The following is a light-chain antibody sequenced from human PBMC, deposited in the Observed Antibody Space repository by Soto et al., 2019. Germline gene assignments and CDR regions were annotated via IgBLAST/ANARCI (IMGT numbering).Light chain of an antibody. CDR2: EVS. V-gene: IGLV2-14*01. CDR1: SSDVGGYNY. CDR3: SSYTTSSTHWV. Sequence: QSALTQPVSVSGSPGQSITISCTGTSSDVGGYNYVSWCQQHPGKAPKLMIYEVSNRPSGVSNRFSGSKSGNTASLTISGLQAEDEADYYCSSYTTSSTHWVFGGGTQLTVL. J-gene: IGLJ3*02.